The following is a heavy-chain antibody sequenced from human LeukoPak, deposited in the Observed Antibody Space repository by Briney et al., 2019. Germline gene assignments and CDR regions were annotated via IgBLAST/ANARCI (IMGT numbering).Heavy chain of an antibody. V-gene: IGHV3-23*01. Sequence: GGSLRLSCAASGFTFSSYAMSWVRQAPGKGLEWVSGISDTGRSTYYADSVKGRFTISRSDSKNTLYLQMNSLRDEDTAVYYCAKVLRGLAYYGDYRDWGQGTLVTVSS. J-gene: IGHJ4*02. CDR1: GFTFSSYA. CDR3: AKVLRGLAYYGDYRD. CDR2: ISDTGRST. D-gene: IGHD4-17*01.